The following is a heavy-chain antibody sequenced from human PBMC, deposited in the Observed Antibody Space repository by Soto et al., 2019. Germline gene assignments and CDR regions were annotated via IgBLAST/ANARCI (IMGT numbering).Heavy chain of an antibody. CDR1: GFTFSVYS. CDR2: IRRTTSGATT. D-gene: IGHD3-10*01. V-gene: IGHV3-49*03. J-gene: IGHJ4*02. CDR3: AREQGGINSVRGDVDY. Sequence: LRLSCIASGFTFSVYSMAWFRQAPGKGLEWVGLIRRTTSGATTEYAASVQGRFIISRDDSRNIVYLQMSSLKTEDTAVYYCAREQGGINSVRGDVDYCGQRTLVTVSS.